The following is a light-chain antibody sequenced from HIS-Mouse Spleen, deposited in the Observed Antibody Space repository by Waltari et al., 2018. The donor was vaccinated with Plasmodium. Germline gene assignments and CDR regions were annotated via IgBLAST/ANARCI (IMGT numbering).Light chain of an antibody. CDR3: QAWDSSTVV. Sequence: SYELTQPPSVSVSPGQTASITCSGDKLGDKYACWYQQKPGQSPVLVIYQDSKLPSGMPERFSGSNSGNTATLTISGTQAMDEADYYCQAWDSSTVVFGGGTKLTVL. J-gene: IGLJ2*01. CDR2: QDS. CDR1: KLGDKY. V-gene: IGLV3-1*01.